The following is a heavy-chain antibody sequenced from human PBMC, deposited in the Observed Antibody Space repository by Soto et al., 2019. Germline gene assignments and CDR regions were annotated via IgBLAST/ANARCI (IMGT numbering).Heavy chain of an antibody. CDR2: ISYDGSNK. V-gene: IGHV3-30*18. CDR1: GFTFSSYG. CDR3: AKETPYYYDSSGSYAPIIDY. Sequence: PGGSLRLSCAASGFTFSSYGMHWVRQAPGKGLEWVAVISYDGSNKYYADSVKGRFTISRDDSKNTLYLQMNSLRAEDTAVYYCAKETPYYYDSSGSYAPIIDYWGQGTLVTVS. D-gene: IGHD3-22*01. J-gene: IGHJ4*02.